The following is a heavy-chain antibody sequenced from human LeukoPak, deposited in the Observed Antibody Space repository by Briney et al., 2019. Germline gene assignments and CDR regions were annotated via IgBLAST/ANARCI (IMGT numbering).Heavy chain of an antibody. CDR2: IIPIFGTA. CDR3: ASIEYSSSGGRYYYYMDV. V-gene: IGHV1-69*05. CDR1: GGTFSSYA. D-gene: IGHD6-6*01. J-gene: IGHJ6*03. Sequence: ASVKVSCKASGGTFSSYAISWVRQAPGQGLEWMGRIIPIFGTANYAQKFQGRVTITTDESTSTAYMELSSLRSEDTAVYYCASIEYSSSGGRYYYYMDVWGEGTTVTVSS.